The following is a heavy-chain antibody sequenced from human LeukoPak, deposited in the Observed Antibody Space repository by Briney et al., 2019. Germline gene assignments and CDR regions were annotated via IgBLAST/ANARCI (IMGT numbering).Heavy chain of an antibody. V-gene: IGHV1-46*01. CDR1: GYTFTSYY. J-gene: IGHJ4*02. CDR3: ARGAYDSTGYYYFDY. D-gene: IGHD3-22*01. CDR2: INPSVGST. Sequence: ASVKVSCEASGYTFTSYYMHWVRQAPGQGLEWMGIINPSVGSTTYARKFQGRVTMTRDTSTRTVYMELSSLRSEDTAVYYCARGAYDSTGYYYFDYWGQGTLVTVSS.